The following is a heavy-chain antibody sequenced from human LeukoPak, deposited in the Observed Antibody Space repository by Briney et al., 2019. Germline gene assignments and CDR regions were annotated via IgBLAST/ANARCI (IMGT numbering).Heavy chain of an antibody. D-gene: IGHD3-10*01. CDR3: AKDQELLWFGELARRPHNDAFDI. V-gene: IGHV3-23*01. J-gene: IGHJ3*02. CDR1: GFTFSSYD. CDR2: ISGSGGST. Sequence: GGSLRLSCAASGFTFSSYDMSWVRQAPGKGLEWVSAISGSGGSTYYADSVKGRFTISRDNSKNTLYLQMNSLRAEDTAVYYCAKDQELLWFGELARRPHNDAFDIWGQGTMVTVSS.